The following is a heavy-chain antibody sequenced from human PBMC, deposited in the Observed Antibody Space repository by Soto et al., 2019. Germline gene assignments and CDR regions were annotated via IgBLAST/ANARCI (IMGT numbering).Heavy chain of an antibody. CDR2: IYYSGST. Sequence: PSETLSLTCTVSGCSISSSRYYWGCIRQPPGKGLEWIGSIYYSGSTYYNPSLKSRVTISVDTSKNQFSLKLSSVTAADTAVYYCASQRITKIVVVKKAAAFDNWGQGTMVTVAS. V-gene: IGHV4-39*01. CDR3: ASQRITKIVVVKKAAAFDN. J-gene: IGHJ3*02. D-gene: IGHD3-22*01. CDR1: GCSISSSRYY.